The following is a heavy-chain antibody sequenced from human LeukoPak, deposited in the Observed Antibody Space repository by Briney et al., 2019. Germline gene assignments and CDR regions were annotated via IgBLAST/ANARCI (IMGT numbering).Heavy chain of an antibody. D-gene: IGHD6-13*01. CDR1: GGSISSSTYY. Sequence: ASETLSLTCTVSGGSISSSTYYWDWIRQPPGKGLEWIGSIYYGGSTYYNPSLRSRVTKSIDTSKNQFSLKLSSVTAADTAVYYCARDHKTGYRSLNWFDPWGQGTLVTVSS. CDR2: IYYGGST. J-gene: IGHJ5*02. V-gene: IGHV4-39*07. CDR3: ARDHKTGYRSLNWFDP.